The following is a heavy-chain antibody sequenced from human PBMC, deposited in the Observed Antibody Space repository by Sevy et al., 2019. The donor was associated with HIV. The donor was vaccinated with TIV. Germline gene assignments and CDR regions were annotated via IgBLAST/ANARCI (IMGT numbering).Heavy chain of an antibody. V-gene: IGHV3-30*18. CDR3: AKLDYDILTGNPDY. CDR1: GSTFSRYG. J-gene: IGHJ4*02. D-gene: IGHD3-9*01. CDR2: ISFDGSKK. Sequence: GGSRRLPCAASGSTFSRYGMHWVRQAPGKGREWVAVISFDGSKKYYGDSVKARFTISRDNSKNTLYLAMSSLSPEDTAVYYCAKLDYDILTGNPDYWGQGTLVTVSS.